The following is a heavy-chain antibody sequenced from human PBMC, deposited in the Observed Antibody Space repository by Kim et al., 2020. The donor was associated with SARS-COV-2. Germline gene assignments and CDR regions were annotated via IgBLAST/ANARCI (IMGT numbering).Heavy chain of an antibody. CDR2: LRYEGSAK. J-gene: IGHJ1*01. Sequence: GGSLRLSCEASGFSLSNYWMSWVRQAPGKGLEWVASLRYEGSAKFYADSVKGRFTISRDSAQNSLFLHMSSLGAEDSALYYCARSISDTESPRIGIYFLHWVQG. CDR3: ARSISDTESPRIGIYFLH. D-gene: IGHD5-18*01. V-gene: IGHV3-7*01. CDR1: GFSLSNYW.